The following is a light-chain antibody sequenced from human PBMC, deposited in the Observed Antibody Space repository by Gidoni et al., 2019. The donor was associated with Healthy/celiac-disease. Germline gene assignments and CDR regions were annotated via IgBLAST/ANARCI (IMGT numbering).Light chain of an antibody. V-gene: IGKV1-27*01. Sequence: DIQMTQSPSSLSASVGDRVTITCRASQGISNYLAWYQQKPGKVPKLLIYAASTLQSGVPSRFSGSGSGTDFTLTISSLQPEDVATYSCQNYNSAPPFTFGPGTKVDIK. CDR1: QGISNY. CDR3: QNYNSAPPFT. J-gene: IGKJ3*01. CDR2: AAS.